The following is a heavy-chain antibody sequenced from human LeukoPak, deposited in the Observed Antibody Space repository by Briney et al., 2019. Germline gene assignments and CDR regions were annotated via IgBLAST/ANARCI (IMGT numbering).Heavy chain of an antibody. J-gene: IGHJ4*02. Sequence: ASVKVSCKVSGYTLTELSMHWVRQAPGEGLEWMGGFDPEDGETIYAQKFQGRVTMTEDTSTDTAYMELSSLRSEDTAVYYCATSTLYYYDSSGDHTIDYWGQGTLVTVSS. CDR1: GYTLTELS. V-gene: IGHV1-24*01. D-gene: IGHD3-22*01. CDR3: ATSTLYYYDSSGDHTIDY. CDR2: FDPEDGET.